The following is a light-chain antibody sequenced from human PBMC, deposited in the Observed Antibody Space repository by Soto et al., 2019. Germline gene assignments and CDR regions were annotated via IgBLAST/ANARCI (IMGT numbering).Light chain of an antibody. Sequence: EIVMTQSPATLSVSPGETATLSCRASHSVSSDLAWFQQKPGQSPWLLIYGVSSRATGFPDRFSGSGSGTDFSLTISRLEPEDSAVYYCQQYSSPPRTFGQGTKVEIK. CDR1: HSVSSD. CDR3: QQYSSPPRT. V-gene: IGKV3-20*01. CDR2: GVS. J-gene: IGKJ1*01.